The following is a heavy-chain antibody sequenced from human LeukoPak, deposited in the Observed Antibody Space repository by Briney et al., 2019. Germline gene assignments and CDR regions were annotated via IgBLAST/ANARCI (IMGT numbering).Heavy chain of an antibody. CDR3: ARRAHEKLATFDI. D-gene: IGHD6-6*01. Sequence: GESLKISCKGSGYIFSSYWIDWVRQMPGKGLEWMGNIYPGDSDTRYSPSFQGQVTISADKSISTAYLQWSSLKASDSAMYYCARRAHEKLATFDIWGQGTMVTVSS. CDR1: GYIFSSYW. V-gene: IGHV5-51*01. J-gene: IGHJ3*02. CDR2: IYPGDSDT.